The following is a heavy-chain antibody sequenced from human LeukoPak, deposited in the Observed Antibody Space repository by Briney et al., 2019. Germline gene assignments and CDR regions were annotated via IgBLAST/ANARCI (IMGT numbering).Heavy chain of an antibody. CDR1: GGSISSSSYY. V-gene: IGHV4-39*01. Sequence: SETLSLTCTVSGGSISSSSYYWGWIRQPPGKGPEWIGSIYYSGNTYYNPSLKSRVFISADTSKNQFSLRLSSVNAADTAVYYCASPGYTSGWSDFDYWGQGALVTVSS. CDR3: ASPGYTSGWSDFDY. CDR2: IYYSGNT. J-gene: IGHJ4*02. D-gene: IGHD6-19*01.